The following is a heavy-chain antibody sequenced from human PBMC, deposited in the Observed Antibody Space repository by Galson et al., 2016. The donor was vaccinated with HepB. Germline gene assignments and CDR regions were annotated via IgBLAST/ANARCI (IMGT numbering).Heavy chain of an antibody. CDR1: GGAITSHY. Sequence: EPLSLTCSVSGGAITSHYWTWIRQPPGKGLEWIAFIHYGGSTNYNPSLKSRVTISMDTSKNQFSLKLTSVTAADTAIYYCATDKSGNWFGPWGLGTLVTVSS. CDR2: IHYGGST. D-gene: IGHD3-22*01. V-gene: IGHV4-59*11. CDR3: ATDKSGNWFGP. J-gene: IGHJ5*02.